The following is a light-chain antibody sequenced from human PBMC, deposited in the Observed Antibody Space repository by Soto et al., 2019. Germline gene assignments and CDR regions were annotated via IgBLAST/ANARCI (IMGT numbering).Light chain of an antibody. CDR2: DAS. Sequence: EIVLTQSPCTLALSPGYRATLSCRASQRVSNSYLAWYQQKPGQAPRLLIYDASTRAAGVPDRVTGGGSGTDFTLTISALEPDDFALYFCQQYERPPFAFGQGTKVDIK. J-gene: IGKJ2*01. CDR1: QRVSNSY. V-gene: IGKV3-20*01. CDR3: QQYERPPFA.